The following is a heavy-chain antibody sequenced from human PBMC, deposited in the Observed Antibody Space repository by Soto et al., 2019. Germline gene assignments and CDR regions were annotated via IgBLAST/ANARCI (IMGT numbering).Heavy chain of an antibody. D-gene: IGHD6-19*01. Sequence: SETLSLTCTVSGGSFSNYYWSWIRQSPGKGLEWIGYIYYSGSTNYNPSLKSRVTISLDTSKNQLSLKLSPGTAADTAVYYCARGAAVAGRFDYGGQGALVTVSS. CDR1: GGSFSNYY. CDR2: IYYSGST. V-gene: IGHV4-59*01. CDR3: ARGAAVAGRFDY. J-gene: IGHJ4*02.